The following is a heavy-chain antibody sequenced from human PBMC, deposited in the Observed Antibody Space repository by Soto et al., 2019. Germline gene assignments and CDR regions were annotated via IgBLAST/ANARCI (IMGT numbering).Heavy chain of an antibody. CDR3: AKVRLTDYLRYAPHL. CDR1: GFTCNNYA. V-gene: IGHV3-23*01. J-gene: IGHJ3*01. D-gene: IGHD2-8*01. CDR2: ISPNGDST. Sequence: EVQLLESGGGLVQPGGSLRRACAASGFTCNNYAMNWVRQAPGRGLEWVSIISPNGDSTYYADYVKGRFTISRDNSQNTVFLQMNSLRAEDTAIYFCAKVRLTDYLRYAPHLWGQGTLVTVSS.